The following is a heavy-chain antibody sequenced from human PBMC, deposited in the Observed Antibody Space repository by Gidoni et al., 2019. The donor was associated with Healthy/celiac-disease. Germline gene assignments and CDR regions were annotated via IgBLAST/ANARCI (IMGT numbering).Heavy chain of an antibody. V-gene: IGHV4-39*01. CDR2: IYYSGST. J-gene: IGHJ4*02. Sequence: QLQLQESGPGLVKPSETLSLTCTVSGGSISSSSYYWGWIRQPPGKGLEWIGSIYYSGSTYYNPSLKSRVTISVDTSKNQFSLKLSSVTAADTAVYYCARVPDTAMTKPDYWGQGTLVTVSS. CDR3: ARVPDTAMTKPDY. CDR1: GGSISSSSYY. D-gene: IGHD5-18*01.